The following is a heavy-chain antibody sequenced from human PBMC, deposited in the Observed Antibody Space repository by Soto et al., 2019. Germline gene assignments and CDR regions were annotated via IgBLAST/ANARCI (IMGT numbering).Heavy chain of an antibody. V-gene: IGHV3-49*03. CDR3: TRDGRYFDWPQPFDY. CDR1: GFTFGDYA. CDR2: IRSKASDGTT. Sequence: GWSLRLSCTASGFTFGDYAMSWFRQAPGKGLEWVSFIRSKASDGTTEYAASVKGRFTISRDDSKSIAYLQMNSLKTEDTAVYYCTRDGRYFDWPQPFDYWGQGTLVTVS. D-gene: IGHD3-9*01. J-gene: IGHJ4*02.